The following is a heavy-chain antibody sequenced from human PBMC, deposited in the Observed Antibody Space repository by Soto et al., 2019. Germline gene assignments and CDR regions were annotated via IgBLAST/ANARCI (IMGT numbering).Heavy chain of an antibody. J-gene: IGHJ6*02. D-gene: IGHD3-16*01. CDR3: ARVPSPFDYYYAMDV. CDR2: IFSSGTT. V-gene: IGHV4-4*09. CDR1: GGCISRYY. Sequence: SETLSLTCTVSGGCISRYYWSWIRQPPGKGLEWIGYIFSSGTTYYNPSLKSRLTMSLDASQNQFSLKLNSLTDADTAVYFCARVPSPFDYYYAMDVWGQGTTVTVSS.